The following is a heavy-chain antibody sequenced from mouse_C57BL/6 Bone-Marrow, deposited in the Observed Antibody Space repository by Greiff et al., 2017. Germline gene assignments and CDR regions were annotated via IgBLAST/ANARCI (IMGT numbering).Heavy chain of an antibody. CDR2: IYPGSGST. V-gene: IGHV1-55*01. J-gene: IGHJ2*01. Sequence: QVQLQQPGAELVKPGASVKMSCKASGYTFTSYWITWVKQRPGQGLEWIGDIYPGSGSTNYNEKFKSKATLTVDTSSSTAYMQLSSLTSEDSAVYYCARGITTVVADYVDYWGQGTTLTVSS. D-gene: IGHD1-1*01. CDR3: ARGITTVVADYVDY. CDR1: GYTFTSYW.